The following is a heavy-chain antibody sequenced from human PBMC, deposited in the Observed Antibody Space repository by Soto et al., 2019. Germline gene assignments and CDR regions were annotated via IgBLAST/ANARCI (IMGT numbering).Heavy chain of an antibody. J-gene: IGHJ4*02. Sequence: PGGSLRLSCAASGFTVSSNYMSWVRQAPGKGLEWVSVIYSGGSTYYADSVKGRFTTSRDNSKNTLYLQMNSLRADTAVYYCAREDYYDSSGYYGYWGQGTLVTVSS. CDR3: AREDYYDSSGYYGY. V-gene: IGHV3-53*01. D-gene: IGHD3-22*01. CDR2: IYSGGST. CDR1: GFTVSSNY.